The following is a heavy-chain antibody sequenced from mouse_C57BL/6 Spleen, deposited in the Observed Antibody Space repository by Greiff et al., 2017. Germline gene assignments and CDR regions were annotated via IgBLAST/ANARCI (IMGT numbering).Heavy chain of an antibody. V-gene: IGHV6-3*01. CDR2: ISLKSDNYAT. Sequence: DVQLVESGGGLVQPGGSMKLSCVASGFTFSNYWMTWVRQSPEKGLEWVAQISLKSDNYATHYAETVKGRLTISRNESKSSVCRQMNNLRAEDTGVYYCTEGYASWFAYWGQGTLVTVSA. J-gene: IGHJ3*01. D-gene: IGHD2-2*01. CDR3: TEGYASWFAY. CDR1: GFTFSNYW.